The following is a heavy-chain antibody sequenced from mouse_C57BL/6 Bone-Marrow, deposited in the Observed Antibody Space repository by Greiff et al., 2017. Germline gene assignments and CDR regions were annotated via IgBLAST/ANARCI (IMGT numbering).Heavy chain of an antibody. D-gene: IGHD2-1*01. J-gene: IGHJ4*01. CDR2: ISTYYGDA. CDR3: ARKGLSLTTRGDY. Sequence: VQLQQSGPELVRPGVSVKISCKGSGYTFTDYAMHWVKPSHAKSLEWIGVISTYYGDASYNQKFKDKATMTVDKSSSTAYMELARLTSEDSSVDYCARKGLSLTTRGDYWGQGTSVTVSS. V-gene: IGHV1-67*01. CDR1: GYTFTDYA.